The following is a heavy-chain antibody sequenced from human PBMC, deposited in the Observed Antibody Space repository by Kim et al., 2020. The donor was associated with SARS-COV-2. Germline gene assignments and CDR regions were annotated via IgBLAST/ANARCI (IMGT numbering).Heavy chain of an antibody. V-gene: IGHV5-51*01. J-gene: IGHJ4*02. CDR2: T. D-gene: IGHD6-19*01. Sequence: TRYSPAFQGQVTISADKSISTAYLQWSSLKASDTAMYYCARHVNGGWDYWGQGTLVTVSS. CDR3: ARHVNGGWDY.